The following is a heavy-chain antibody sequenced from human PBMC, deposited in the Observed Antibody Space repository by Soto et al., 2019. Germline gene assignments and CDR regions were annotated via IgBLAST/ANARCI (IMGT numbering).Heavy chain of an antibody. CDR2: IHPIDSYT. Sequence: GESLKISSKGSGYSFTSYWISWVRQMPGRGLVWMGRIHPIDSYTNYSPSFQGHVTISADKSMSTAYLQLSSLNASATAMYYCARRGSSQYYYYCMDVWGQGTTVTVSS. CDR3: ARRGSSQYYYYCMDV. D-gene: IGHD6-13*01. V-gene: IGHV5-10-1*01. J-gene: IGHJ6*02. CDR1: GYSFTSYW.